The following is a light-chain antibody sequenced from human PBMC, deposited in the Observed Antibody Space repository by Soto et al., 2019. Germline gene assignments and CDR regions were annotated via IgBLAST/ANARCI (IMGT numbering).Light chain of an antibody. Sequence: EIVMTQSPATLSVSPGERATLSGRASQSVSRNLAWYQQKPGQAPRLLIYDASTRATGTPARFSGSGSGTEFTLTISSLQSEDFAVYYCQQYNNWPITFGQGTRLEIK. CDR1: QSVSRN. V-gene: IGKV3D-15*01. CDR3: QQYNNWPIT. CDR2: DAS. J-gene: IGKJ5*01.